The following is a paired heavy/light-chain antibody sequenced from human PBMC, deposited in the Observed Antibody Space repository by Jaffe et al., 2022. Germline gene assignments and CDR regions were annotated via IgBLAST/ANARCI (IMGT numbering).Light chain of an antibody. J-gene: IGLJ3*02. V-gene: IGLV1-40*01. Sequence: QSVLTQPPSVSGAPGQRVTISCTGSSSNIGAGYDVHWYQQLPGTAPKLLIYGNSNRPSGVPDRFSGSKSGTSASLAITGLQAEDEADYYCQSYDSSLSVWVFGGGTKLTVL. CDR3: QSYDSSLSVWV. CDR1: SSNIGAGYD. CDR2: GNS.
Heavy chain of an antibody. CDR3: ARDHGDTAMAPYYYYMDV. D-gene: IGHD5-18*01. Sequence: EVQLVESGGGLVQPGGSLRLSCAASGFTVSSNYMSWVRQAPGKGLEWVSVIYSGGSTNYADSVKGRFTISRDNSKNTLYLQMNSLRAEDTAVYYCARDHGDTAMAPYYYYMDVWGKGTTVTVSS. CDR2: IYSGGST. CDR1: GFTVSSNY. J-gene: IGHJ6*03. V-gene: IGHV3-66*02.